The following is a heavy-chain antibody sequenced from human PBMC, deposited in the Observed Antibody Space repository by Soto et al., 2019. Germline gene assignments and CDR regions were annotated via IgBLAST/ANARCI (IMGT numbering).Heavy chain of an antibody. J-gene: IGHJ6*02. Sequence: QITLKESGPTLVKPTQTLTLTCTFSGFSLSTSGVGVGWIRQPPGKALEWLALIYWDDDKRYSPSLKSRLTITKDTPKNQVVLTMTNMDPVDTATYYCTHTSPARSGMDVWGQGTTVTVSS. D-gene: IGHD2-2*01. V-gene: IGHV2-5*02. CDR1: GFSLSTSGVG. CDR3: THTSPARSGMDV. CDR2: IYWDDDK.